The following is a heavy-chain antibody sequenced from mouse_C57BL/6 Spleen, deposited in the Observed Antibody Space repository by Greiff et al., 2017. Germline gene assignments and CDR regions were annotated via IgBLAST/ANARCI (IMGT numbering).Heavy chain of an antibody. CDR3: ARYDYDEGTLAMDY. D-gene: IGHD2-4*01. CDR1: GYTFTSYG. V-gene: IGHV1-81*01. CDR2: IYPRSGNT. J-gene: IGHJ4*01. Sequence: QVQLKQSGAELARPGASVKLSCKASGYTFTSYGISWVKQRTGQGLEWIGEIYPRSGNTYYNEKFKGKATLTADKSSSTAYMELRSLTSEDSAVYFCARYDYDEGTLAMDYWGQGTSVTVSS.